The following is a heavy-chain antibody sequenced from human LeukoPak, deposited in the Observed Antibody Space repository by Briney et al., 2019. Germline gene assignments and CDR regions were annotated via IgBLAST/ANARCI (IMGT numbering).Heavy chain of an antibody. CDR1: GFTFSSYW. D-gene: IGHD4-23*01. J-gene: IGHJ4*02. CDR2: IKQDGSEK. V-gene: IGHV3-7*01. CDR3: ASATPVVNPLY. Sequence: PGGSLRLSCAASGFTFSSYWMSWVRQAPGKGLEWVANIKQDGSEKYYVDSVKGRFTISRDNAKNSLYLQMNSLRAEDTAVYYCASATPVVNPLYWGQGTLVTVSS.